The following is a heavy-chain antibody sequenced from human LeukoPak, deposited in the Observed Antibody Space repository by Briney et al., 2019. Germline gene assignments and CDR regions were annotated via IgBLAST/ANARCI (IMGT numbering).Heavy chain of an antibody. CDR3: ARVTGGYNLVDY. V-gene: IGHV3-74*01. CDR1: GFTFSSYW. D-gene: IGHD5-24*01. Sequence: GGSLRLSCAASGFTFSSYWMHWVRQAPGKGLVWVSRISDVGIHTFYADSVKGRFAMSRDNAKNTLYLQMNSLRAEDTAVYYCARVTGGYNLVDYWGQGTLVTVSS. J-gene: IGHJ4*02. CDR2: ISDVGIHT.